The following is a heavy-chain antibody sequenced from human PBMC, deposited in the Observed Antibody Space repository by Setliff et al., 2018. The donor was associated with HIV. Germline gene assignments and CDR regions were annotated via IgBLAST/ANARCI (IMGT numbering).Heavy chain of an antibody. Sequence: PSETLSLTCAVSGYSISSGYYWGWIRQPPGKGLEWIGSIYHGGSTLYNRSLESRVTISVDTSKNQLSLNLRSATAADTAVHYCARQKDHNFWSGFFIWGQGTLVTVSS. V-gene: IGHV4-38-2*01. CDR1: GYSISSGYY. D-gene: IGHD3-3*01. J-gene: IGHJ4*02. CDR3: ARQKDHNFWSGFFI. CDR2: IYHGGST.